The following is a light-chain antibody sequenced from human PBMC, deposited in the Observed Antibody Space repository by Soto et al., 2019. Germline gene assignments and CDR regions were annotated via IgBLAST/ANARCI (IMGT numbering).Light chain of an antibody. CDR3: AAWEDSLSGSYV. Sequence: QSDLTQPPSASGTPGQRVTISCSGSSSNIGSNYVYWYQQLPGTAPKLLIYRNNQRPSGVPDRFSGSKSGTSASLAISGLRSEDEADYYCAAWEDSLSGSYVFGTGTKVTVL. V-gene: IGLV1-47*01. CDR1: SSNIGSNY. CDR2: RNN. J-gene: IGLJ1*01.